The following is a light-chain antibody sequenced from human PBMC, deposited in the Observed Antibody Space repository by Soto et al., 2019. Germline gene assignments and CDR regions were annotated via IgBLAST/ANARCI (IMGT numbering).Light chain of an antibody. CDR1: QSISNF. CDR3: QQSSSTPHT. V-gene: IGKV1-39*01. J-gene: IGKJ2*01. CDR2: AAS. Sequence: DIQMTQSPSSLSASVGDTVTITCRASQSISNFLHWYQQKPGKAPKLLIYAASSLQSGVPSRFSGSGSATEFTLTISSLQPEDFATYYCQQSSSTPHTFGQGTKLVFK.